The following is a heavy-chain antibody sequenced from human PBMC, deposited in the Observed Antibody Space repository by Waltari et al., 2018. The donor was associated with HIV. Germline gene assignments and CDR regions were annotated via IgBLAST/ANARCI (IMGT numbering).Heavy chain of an antibody. V-gene: IGHV1-46*01. CDR2: IGPSGGTT. J-gene: IGHJ6*02. CDR3: ARGVTVDTTMGKYYYYAMDV. Sequence: ASGDTFSNYYMNWVRQAPGQGLEWMGIIGPSGGTTNYAQKFQGRVTMTRDTSTSTVYMALSSLRSEDTAIYYCARGVTVDTTMGKYYYYAMDVWGQGTTVTVSS. D-gene: IGHD5-18*01. CDR1: GDTFSNYY.